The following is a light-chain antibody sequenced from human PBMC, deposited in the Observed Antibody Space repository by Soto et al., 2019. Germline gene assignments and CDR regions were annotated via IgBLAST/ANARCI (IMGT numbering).Light chain of an antibody. J-gene: IGKJ1*01. CDR3: HQRKSWPRT. Sequence: EIVLTQSPATLSSSPGERATLSCRASQTVSNKLAWYQHKPGQAPRLLIYETSNRATGIPARFSGSGSGTDFTLTISSLEPEDFAIYYCHQRKSWPRTFGQGTKVEIK. CDR1: QTVSNK. CDR2: ETS. V-gene: IGKV3-11*01.